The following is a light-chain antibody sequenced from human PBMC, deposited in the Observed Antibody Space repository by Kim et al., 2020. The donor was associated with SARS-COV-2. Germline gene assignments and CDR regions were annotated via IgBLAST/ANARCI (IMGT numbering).Light chain of an antibody. CDR3: QQYGTSPGT. CDR1: HSVRSSS. CDR2: DAS. J-gene: IGKJ3*01. V-gene: IGKV3-20*01. Sequence: SPGKRATLSCRASHSVRSSSLAWYQQKPGQAPRLLIYDASSRATGIPDRLSGSGSGTDFTLTISRLEPEDFAVYYCQQYGTSPGTFGPGTKVDIK.